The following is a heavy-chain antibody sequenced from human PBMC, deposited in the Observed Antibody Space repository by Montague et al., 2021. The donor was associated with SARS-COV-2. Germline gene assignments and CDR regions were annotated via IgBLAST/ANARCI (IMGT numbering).Heavy chain of an antibody. D-gene: IGHD2-15*01. V-gene: IGHV4-59*01. CDR1: GGSTSNYY. J-gene: IGHJ4*02. CDR2: IFYTGSK. Sequence: SETLSLTCSVSGGSTSNYYWTWIRQSPGKGLQWIGYIFYTGSKKFNPSLKTRVSMSLDASKNHFSLRLSAVTAADTARYYCARAQNICFIANCVNYFDLWGLGALVTVS. CDR3: ARAQNICFIANCVNYFDL.